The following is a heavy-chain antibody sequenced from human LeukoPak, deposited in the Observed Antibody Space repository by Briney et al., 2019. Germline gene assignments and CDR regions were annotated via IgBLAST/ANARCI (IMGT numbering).Heavy chain of an antibody. CDR1: GFSFSNFW. J-gene: IGHJ4*02. CDR2: IKPDGSAT. D-gene: IGHD6-19*01. CDR3: ARTVPGYPDDYFDY. V-gene: IGHV3-7*01. Sequence: GGSLRLTCAASGFSFSNFWMSWVRQAPGKGLEWVANIKPDGSATNYVDSVKGRFTISRDNAKNSLCLQMTGLTVADTAVYYCARTVPGYPDDYFDYWGQGTLVTVSS.